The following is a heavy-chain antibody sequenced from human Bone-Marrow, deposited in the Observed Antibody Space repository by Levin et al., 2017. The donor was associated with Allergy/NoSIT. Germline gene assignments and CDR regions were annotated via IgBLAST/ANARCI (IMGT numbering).Heavy chain of an antibody. Sequence: SETLSLTCTVSGASISSGDFYWRWIRQHPGKGLEWIGYIYHSGSTHYNPSLRSRVTMSIDMSKNLFSLKLRSVTAADTAVHYCARGSLWLGELYFDYWGQGALVTVSS. J-gene: IGHJ4*02. D-gene: IGHD3-10*01. CDR1: GASISSGDFY. CDR2: IYHSGST. CDR3: ARGSLWLGELYFDY. V-gene: IGHV4-31*03.